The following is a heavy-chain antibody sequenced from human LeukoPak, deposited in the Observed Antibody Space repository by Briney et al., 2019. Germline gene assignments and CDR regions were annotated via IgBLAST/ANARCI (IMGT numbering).Heavy chain of an antibody. CDR3: TREGEVRWPYAHPKRFDP. Sequence: GGSLRLSCTASGFTFGDYAMSWVRQAPGKGLEWVGFIRSKAYGGTTEYAASVKGRFTISRDDSKSIAYLQMNSLKTEDTAVYYCTREGEVRWPYAHPKRFDPWGQGTLVTVSS. V-gene: IGHV3-49*04. CDR2: IRSKAYGGTT. CDR1: GFTFGDYA. J-gene: IGHJ5*02. D-gene: IGHD3-10*01.